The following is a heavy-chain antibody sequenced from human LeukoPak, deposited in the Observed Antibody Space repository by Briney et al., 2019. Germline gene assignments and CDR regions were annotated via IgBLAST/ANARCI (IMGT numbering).Heavy chain of an antibody. V-gene: IGHV3-7*01. CDR1: GFTFTTYW. CDR2: IKEDGSEK. J-gene: IGHJ4*02. D-gene: IGHD4-23*01. CDR3: ARDWPGYGGYDS. Sequence: GGSLRLSCAASGFTFTTYWMTWVRQAPGEGLEWVGNIKEDGSEKYYVDSVKGRFTISRDNAKNSLYLQMHSLRAEDTAVYYCARDWPGYGGYDSWGQETLVTVSS.